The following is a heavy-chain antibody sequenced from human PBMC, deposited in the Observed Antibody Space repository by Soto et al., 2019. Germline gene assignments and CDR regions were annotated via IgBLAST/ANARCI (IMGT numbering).Heavy chain of an antibody. CDR2: IRSKTNSYAT. CDR1: WFTFGGSA. V-gene: IGHV3-73*01. D-gene: IGHD6-19*01. Sequence: AGGSLRLSCAASWFTFGGSAMHWVLHASGKGLEWVGHIRSKTNSYATAYAESVKGRFTISRDDSMNTAYLQMNSLKTEDTAVYFCTRQTDAVQWLVVPTDYNFDYWGQGTLVTVSS. CDR3: TRQTDAVQWLVVPTDYNFDY. J-gene: IGHJ4*02.